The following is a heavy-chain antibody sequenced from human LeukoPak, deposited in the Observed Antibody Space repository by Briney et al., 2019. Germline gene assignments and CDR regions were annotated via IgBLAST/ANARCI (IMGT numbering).Heavy chain of an antibody. Sequence: GGSLRLSCAASGFTFSIYAMSWIRQAPGRGLEWVSYISTSGSTIYYADSLKGRFTISRDNAKNSLYLQMNSLRAEDTAVYYCARAKRGYSYGYYHYFDYWGQGTLVTVSS. CDR1: GFTFSIYA. J-gene: IGHJ4*02. D-gene: IGHD5-18*01. V-gene: IGHV3-11*01. CDR3: ARAKRGYSYGYYHYFDY. CDR2: ISTSGSTI.